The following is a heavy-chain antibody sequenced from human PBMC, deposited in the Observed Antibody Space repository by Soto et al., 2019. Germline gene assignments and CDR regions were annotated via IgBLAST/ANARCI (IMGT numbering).Heavy chain of an antibody. V-gene: IGHV4-31*03. Sequence: PSETLSLTCTVSGASISSGRSYWSWIRQHPGKGLEWIGYMFYSGSTYYHPSLKSRVNISADTSKNQLSLRLTSETPADTAVYYCARDNGYGHFDSWGQGTLVTVSS. CDR1: GASISSGRSY. CDR2: MFYSGST. CDR3: ARDNGYGHFDS. D-gene: IGHD5-12*01. J-gene: IGHJ4*02.